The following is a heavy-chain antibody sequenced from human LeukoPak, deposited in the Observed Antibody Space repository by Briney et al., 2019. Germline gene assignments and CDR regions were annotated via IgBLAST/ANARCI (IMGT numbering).Heavy chain of an antibody. J-gene: IGHJ3*02. CDR1: GFIFSTYW. Sequence: PGGSLRLSCAASGFIFSTYWLSWVRQAPGKGLEWVANIKEDGSEKYYVDSVKGRFTISRDDAKNSLYLQMNSLRAEDTAVYYCAKDLTVDTAMIGDAFDIWGQGTMVTVSS. CDR3: AKDLTVDTAMIGDAFDI. CDR2: IKEDGSEK. V-gene: IGHV3-7*05. D-gene: IGHD5-18*01.